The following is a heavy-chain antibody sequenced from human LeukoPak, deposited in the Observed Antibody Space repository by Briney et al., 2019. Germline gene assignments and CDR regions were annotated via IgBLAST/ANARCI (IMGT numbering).Heavy chain of an antibody. Sequence: GGSLRLSCAGSGFTFGGYGMHWVRQTPGKGLEWVAVIAYDGGRAFYVDSVKDRFTISRDNSKNTMSVQMDDLRAEDTAVYDCTRYNNDHFDYWGQGTLVTVSS. V-gene: IGHV3-33*01. CDR2: IAYDGGRA. D-gene: IGHD1-14*01. J-gene: IGHJ4*02. CDR3: TRYNNDHFDY. CDR1: GFTFGGYG.